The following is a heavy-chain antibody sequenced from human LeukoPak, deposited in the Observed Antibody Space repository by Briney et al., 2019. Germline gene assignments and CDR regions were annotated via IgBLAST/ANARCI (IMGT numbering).Heavy chain of an antibody. CDR3: AKSRRYSSSSADY. J-gene: IGHJ4*02. CDR2: IWYDGSNK. V-gene: IGHV3-33*06. D-gene: IGHD6-6*01. CDR1: GFTFSSYG. Sequence: GGSLRLSCAASGFTFSSYGMHWVRQAPGKGLEWVAVIWYDGSNKYCADSVKGRFTISRDNSKNTLYLQMNSLRAEDTAVYYCAKSRRYSSSSADYWGQGTLVTVSS.